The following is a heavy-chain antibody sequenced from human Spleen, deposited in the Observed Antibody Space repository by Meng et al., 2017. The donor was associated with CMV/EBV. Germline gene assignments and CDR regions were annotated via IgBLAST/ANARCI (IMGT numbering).Heavy chain of an antibody. Sequence: CSVAGASVNSPNYYWSWIRQPPGKGLEWIGYIYYSGSTRYNPSLNSRLTISMDKSKNQFSLNLYSLTAADTALYYCAREWAGSSFDYWGQGALVTVSS. CDR3: AREWAGSSFDY. CDR1: GASVNSPNYY. D-gene: IGHD6-19*01. J-gene: IGHJ4*02. CDR2: IYYSGST. V-gene: IGHV4-61*01.